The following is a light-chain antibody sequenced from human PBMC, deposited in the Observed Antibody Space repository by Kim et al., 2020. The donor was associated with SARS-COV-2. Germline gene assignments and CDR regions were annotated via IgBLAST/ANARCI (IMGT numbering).Light chain of an antibody. J-gene: IGKJ5*01. CDR1: TCVIRSH. V-gene: IGKV3-20*01. CDR3: QQYDNAPPIT. Sequence: RPTPPFRATTCVIRSHLAWFRQKPGQAPRLLIYGASSRATGIPDRFSGSGFGTDFTLTISRLEPEDFAAYYCQQYDNAPPITFGRGTRLEIK. CDR2: GAS.